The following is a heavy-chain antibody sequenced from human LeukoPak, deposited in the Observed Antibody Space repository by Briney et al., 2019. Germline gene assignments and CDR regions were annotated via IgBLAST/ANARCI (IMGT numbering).Heavy chain of an antibody. CDR1: GGSISSYY. D-gene: IGHD3-10*01. V-gene: IGHV4-59*01. Sequence: SETLSLTCTVSGGSISSYYWSWIRQPPGKGLEWIGYIYYSGSTNYNPSLKSRVTISVDTSKNQFPLKLSSVTAADTAVYYCARDGRPMVPLSWFDPWGQGTLVTVSS. CDR2: IYYSGST. J-gene: IGHJ5*02. CDR3: ARDGRPMVPLSWFDP.